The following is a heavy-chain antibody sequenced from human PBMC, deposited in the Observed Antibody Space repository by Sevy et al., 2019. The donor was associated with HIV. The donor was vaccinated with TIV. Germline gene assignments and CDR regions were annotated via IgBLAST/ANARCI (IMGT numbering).Heavy chain of an antibody. J-gene: IGHJ6*02. V-gene: IGHV3-23*01. CDR2: ISGSGGST. CDR1: GFTFSSYA. CDR3: AKDANYDYIWGSYRSYYYYYGMDV. Sequence: GGSLRLSCAASGFTFSSYAMSWVRQAPGKGLEWVSAISGSGGSTYYADSVKGRFTISRDNSKNTLYRQMNSLRAEDTAVYYCAKDANYDYIWGSYRSYYYYYGMDVWGQGTTVTVSS. D-gene: IGHD3-16*02.